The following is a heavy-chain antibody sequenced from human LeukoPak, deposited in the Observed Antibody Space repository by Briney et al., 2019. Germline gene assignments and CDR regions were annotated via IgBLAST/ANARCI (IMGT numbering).Heavy chain of an antibody. CDR2: IYYSGST. CDR1: GGSISYYY. Sequence: PSETLSLTCTVSGGSISYYYWSWIRQPPGKGLEWIGYIYYSGSTNYNPSLKSRVTISVDPSKNPFSLPLSSVTAPDTAVYYCARALTQGSYYFDYWGQGTLVTVSS. J-gene: IGHJ4*02. CDR3: ARALTQGSYYFDY. V-gene: IGHV4-59*12.